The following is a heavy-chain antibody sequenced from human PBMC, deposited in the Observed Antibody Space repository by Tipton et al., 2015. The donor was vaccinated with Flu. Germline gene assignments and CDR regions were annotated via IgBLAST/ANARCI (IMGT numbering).Heavy chain of an antibody. CDR2: ISHSGST. V-gene: IGHV4-4*07. CDR3: ARDLRGYSGYTGGDAFDV. CDR1: GGSIRNYY. D-gene: IGHD5-12*01. Sequence: GSLRLSCTVSGGSIRNYYWSWLRQPAGKGLEWIGRISHSGSTNYNVSLNGRVIMSVDPSKGQLSLRLSSATAADTAKYYYARDLRGYSGYTGGDAFDVWGQGTVVTVSS. J-gene: IGHJ3*01.